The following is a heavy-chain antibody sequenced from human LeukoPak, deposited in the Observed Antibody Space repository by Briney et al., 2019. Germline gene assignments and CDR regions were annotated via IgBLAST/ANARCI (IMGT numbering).Heavy chain of an antibody. V-gene: IGHV3-7*01. J-gene: IGHJ5*02. D-gene: IGHD3-10*01. CDR2: IKQDGREK. CDR1: GFTFSSYW. Sequence: GGSLRLSCAASGFTFSSYWMSWVRQAPGQGLEWVANIKQDGREKYYVDSVKGRFTISRDNAKNSLYLQMNSLRAEDTAVYCCARDLSMVRGPGWFDLWGQGTLVTVSS. CDR3: ARDLSMVRGPGWFDL.